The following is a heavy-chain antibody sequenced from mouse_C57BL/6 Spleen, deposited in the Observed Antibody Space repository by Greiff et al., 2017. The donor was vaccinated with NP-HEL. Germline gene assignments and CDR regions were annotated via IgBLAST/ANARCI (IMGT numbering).Heavy chain of an antibody. CDR2: INPNNGGT. CDR1: GYTFTDYN. V-gene: IGHV1-22*01. CDR3: AREYYGIPWFAY. Sequence: EVQLQQSGPELVKPGASVKMSCKASGYTFTDYNMHWVKQSHGKSLEWIGYINPNNGGTSYNQKFKGKATLTVNKSSSTAYMELRSLTSEDSAVYYCAREYYGIPWFAYWGQGTLVTVSA. D-gene: IGHD2-1*01. J-gene: IGHJ3*01.